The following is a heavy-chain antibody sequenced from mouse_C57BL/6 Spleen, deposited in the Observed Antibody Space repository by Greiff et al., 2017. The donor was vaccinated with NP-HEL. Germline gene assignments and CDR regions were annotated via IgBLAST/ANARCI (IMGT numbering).Heavy chain of an antibody. CDR2: IYPGDGDT. Sequence: QVQLQQSGPELVKPGASVKISCKASGYAFSSSWMNWVKQRPGKGLEWIGRIYPGDGDTNYNGKFKGKATLTADKSSSTAYMQLSSLTSEDSAVYFCARGRTRGCFDVWGTGTTVTVSS. V-gene: IGHV1-82*01. CDR3: ARGRTRGCFDV. CDR1: GYAFSSSW. J-gene: IGHJ1*03.